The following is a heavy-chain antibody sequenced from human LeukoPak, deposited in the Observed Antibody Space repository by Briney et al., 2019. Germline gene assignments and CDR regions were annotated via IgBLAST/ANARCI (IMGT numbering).Heavy chain of an antibody. Sequence: ASVKVSCKASGGTFSSYAISWVRQAPGQGLEWMGGIIPIFGTAYYAQKFQGRVTITRDTSASTAYMELSSLRSEDTAVYYCARGKLLWFGEYPFDPWGQGTLVTVSS. CDR2: IIPIFGTA. CDR1: GGTFSSYA. D-gene: IGHD3-10*01. V-gene: IGHV1-69*05. CDR3: ARGKLLWFGEYPFDP. J-gene: IGHJ5*02.